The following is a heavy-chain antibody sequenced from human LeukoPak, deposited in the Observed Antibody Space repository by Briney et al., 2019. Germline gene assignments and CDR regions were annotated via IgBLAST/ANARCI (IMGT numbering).Heavy chain of an antibody. CDR3: ARGQNKCLGH. CDR1: GYTFTNYF. J-gene: IGHJ4*02. D-gene: IGHD2/OR15-2a*01. CDR2: INPSGGGT. Sequence: SVKVSCQASGYTFTNYFMHWVRQAPGQGLEWMGVINPSGGGTTYAQRFQGRVTMTRDTSTSTVHMELSSLRSEDTAVYYCARGQNKCLGHWGQGTLVTVSS. V-gene: IGHV1-46*01.